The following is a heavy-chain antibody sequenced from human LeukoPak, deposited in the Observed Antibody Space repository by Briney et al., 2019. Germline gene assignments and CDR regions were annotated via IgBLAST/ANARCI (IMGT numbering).Heavy chain of an antibody. V-gene: IGHV1-69*04. CDR1: GGTFSSYA. D-gene: IGHD2-15*01. J-gene: IGHJ5*02. Sequence: ASVKVSCKASGGTFSSYAISWVRQAPGQGLEWMGRIIPILGIANYAQKFQGRVTITADKSTSTAYMELSSLRSEDTAVYYCARVGYCSGGSCYDGYNWFDPWGQGTLVTVSS. CDR3: ARVGYCSGGSCYDGYNWFDP. CDR2: IIPILGIA.